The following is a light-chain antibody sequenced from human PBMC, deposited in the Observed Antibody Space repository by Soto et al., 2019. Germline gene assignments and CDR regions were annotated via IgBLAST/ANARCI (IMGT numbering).Light chain of an antibody. CDR1: STDFVSYNR. CDR3: SLYTSETPYV. V-gene: IGLV2-18*01. J-gene: IGLJ1*01. Sequence: QSALTQPPSVSGSPGQSVTISCTGTSTDFVSYNRVSWYQQPPGTAPKLIIYKASDRPSAVTGRFSGPKSGNTASLDISGLQAADEADYYCSLYTSETPYVFGPGTKVTVL. CDR2: KAS.